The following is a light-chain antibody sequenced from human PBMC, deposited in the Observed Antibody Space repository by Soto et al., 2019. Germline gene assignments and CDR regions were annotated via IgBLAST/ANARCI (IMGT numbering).Light chain of an antibody. J-gene: IGKJ5*01. CDR3: QLYSRSPRQIT. Sequence: TQSPSSLSASAGDRVTITCQASQDISNYLAWYQQKPGQAPRLLIFGASIRVTGIPDRFIGSGSGTDCTLTISRLEPEDFAVYYCQLYSRSPRQITFGQGTRLEIK. V-gene: IGKV3-20*01. CDR1: QDISNY. CDR2: GAS.